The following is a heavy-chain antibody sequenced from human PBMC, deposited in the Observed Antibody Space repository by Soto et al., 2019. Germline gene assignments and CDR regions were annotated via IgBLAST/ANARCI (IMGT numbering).Heavy chain of an antibody. CDR2: ISYDGSNK. Sequence: PGGSLRLSCAASGFTFSSYGMHWVRQAPGKGLEWVAVISYDGSNKYYADSVKGRFTISRDNSKNTLYLQMNSLRAEDTAVYYCAKDEEQLARHYYYYGMDVWGQGTTVNVSS. CDR1: GFTFSSYG. CDR3: AKDEEQLARHYYYYGMDV. J-gene: IGHJ6*02. V-gene: IGHV3-30*18. D-gene: IGHD6-6*01.